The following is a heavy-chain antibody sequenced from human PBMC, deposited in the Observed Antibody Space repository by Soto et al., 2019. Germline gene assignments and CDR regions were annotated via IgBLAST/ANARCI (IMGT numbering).Heavy chain of an antibody. J-gene: IGHJ6*02. Sequence: KVSCKASGGTFSSYAISWVRQMPGKGLEWMGRIDPSDSYTDYSPSFQGHVTISADKSISTAYLQWSSLKASDTAMYYCARQSDSSGYYYPIGGYGMDVWGQGTTVTVSS. CDR3: ARQSDSSGYYYPIGGYGMDV. CDR2: IDPSDSYT. V-gene: IGHV5-10-1*01. D-gene: IGHD3-22*01. CDR1: GGTFSSYA.